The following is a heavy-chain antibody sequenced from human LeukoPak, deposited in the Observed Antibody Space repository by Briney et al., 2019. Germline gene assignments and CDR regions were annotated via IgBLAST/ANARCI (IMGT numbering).Heavy chain of an antibody. CDR1: GFTVSSNY. D-gene: IGHD4-17*01. V-gene: IGHV3-53*01. CDR3: AKEGEKGLRGDYFDY. J-gene: IGHJ4*02. CDR2: IYSGGST. Sequence: GGSLRLSCAASGFTVSSNYMSWVRQAPGKGLEWVSVIYSGGSTYYADSVKGRFTISRDNSKNTLYLQMNSLRAEDTAVYYCAKEGEKGLRGDYFDYWGQGTLVTVSS.